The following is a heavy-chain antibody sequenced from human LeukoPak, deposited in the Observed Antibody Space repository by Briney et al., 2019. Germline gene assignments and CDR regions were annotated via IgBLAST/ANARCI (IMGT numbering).Heavy chain of an antibody. V-gene: IGHV3-48*02. CDR3: ARARGYRYGQFDY. J-gene: IGHJ4*02. CDR2: ISSNIITK. Sequence: PGGSLRLSCAACGFTLSNYSINWVRQAPGKGLEWVSFISSNIITKYYADSVKGRFTISRDNAKNSVYLQMNSLRDEDTAVYYCARARGYRYGQFDYWGQGTLVTVSS. CDR1: GFTLSNYS. D-gene: IGHD5-18*01.